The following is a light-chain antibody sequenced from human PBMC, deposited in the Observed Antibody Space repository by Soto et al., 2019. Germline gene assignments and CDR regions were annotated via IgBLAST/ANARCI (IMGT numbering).Light chain of an antibody. CDR3: SSYTSSSTSV. Sequence: QSALTQPASVSGSPGQSITISCSGTSSDVGGYSYVSWYQQHPGKAPKLLIFEVSNRPSGTSNRFSGSKSGNTASLTIAGLQGDDEADYYCSSYTSSSTSVFGTGTKLTVL. V-gene: IGLV2-14*01. CDR1: SSDVGGYSY. CDR2: EVS. J-gene: IGLJ1*01.